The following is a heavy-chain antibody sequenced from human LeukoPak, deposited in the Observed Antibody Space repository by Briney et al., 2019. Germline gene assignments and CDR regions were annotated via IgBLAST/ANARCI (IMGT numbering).Heavy chain of an antibody. J-gene: IGHJ4*02. V-gene: IGHV4-39*01. CDR3: ASPLWSGYRFGVY. CDR2: IYYSGST. Sequence: SETLSLTCTVSGGSISSYYWSWIRQPPGKGLEWIGSIYYSGSTYYNPSLKSRVTISVDTSKNQFSLKLSSVTAADTAVYYCASPLWSGYRFGVYWGQGTLVTVSS. D-gene: IGHD3-3*01. CDR1: GGSISSYY.